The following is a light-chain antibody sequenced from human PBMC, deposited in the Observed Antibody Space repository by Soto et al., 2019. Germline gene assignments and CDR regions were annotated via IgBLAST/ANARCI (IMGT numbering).Light chain of an antibody. CDR1: QSVGNNY. Sequence: EIVVTQSPGTLSLSPGERATLSCRASQSVGNNYLVWYQQKPGQPPRFLMYDASTRATGIPDRFSGSGSGIYFTLTISRLEPEDFAVYYCQQYGSAPLTFRGGKKVDIK. V-gene: IGKV3-20*01. CDR3: QQYGSAPLT. J-gene: IGKJ4*01. CDR2: DAS.